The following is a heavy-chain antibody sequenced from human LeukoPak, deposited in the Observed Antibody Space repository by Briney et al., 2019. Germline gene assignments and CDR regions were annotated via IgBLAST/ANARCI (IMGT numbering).Heavy chain of an antibody. J-gene: IGHJ4*02. CDR3: ARDRGGYSYGPTFDY. V-gene: IGHV3-48*01. CDR1: GFTFSSYS. CDR2: ISSSSSTI. D-gene: IGHD5-18*01. Sequence: PGGSLRLSCAASGFTFSSYSMNWVRQAPGKGLEWVSYISSSSSTIYYADSVKGRFTISRDNAKNSLYLQMNSLRAEDTAVYYCARDRGGYSYGPTFDYWGQGTLVTVSS.